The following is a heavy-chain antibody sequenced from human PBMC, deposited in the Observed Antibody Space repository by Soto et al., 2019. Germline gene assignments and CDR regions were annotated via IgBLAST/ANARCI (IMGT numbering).Heavy chain of an antibody. V-gene: IGHV1-69*13. Sequence: SVKVSCKASGGTFSSYAISWVRQAPGQGLEWMGGIIPIFGTANYAQKFQGRVTITADESTSTAYMELSSLRSEDTAVYYCARAVPRRKTSIQLWPRLDYWGQGTPVTVSS. CDR3: ARAVPRRKTSIQLWPRLDY. CDR2: IIPIFGTA. CDR1: GGTFSSYA. J-gene: IGHJ4*02. D-gene: IGHD5-18*01.